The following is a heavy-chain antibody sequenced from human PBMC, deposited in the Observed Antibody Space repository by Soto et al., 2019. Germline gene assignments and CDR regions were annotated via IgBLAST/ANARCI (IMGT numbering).Heavy chain of an antibody. CDR2: ISSSGDRT. Sequence: EVQLVESGEGLVQPGGSLRLSCAASGFTFSSYAMHWVRQAPGKGLEYVSAISSSGDRTYYADSVKGRFTISRDNSKNTLYLQMGSLRAEVMAVYYCARGGDVVVPAAIMYFDYWGQGTLVTVSS. J-gene: IGHJ4*02. D-gene: IGHD2-2*01. CDR1: GFTFSSYA. V-gene: IGHV3-64*02. CDR3: ARGGDVVVPAAIMYFDY.